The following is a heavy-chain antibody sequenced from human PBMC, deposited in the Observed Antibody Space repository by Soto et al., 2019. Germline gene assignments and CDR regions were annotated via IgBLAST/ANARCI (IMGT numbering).Heavy chain of an antibody. CDR1: GFTFSTYS. Sequence: EVQLVESGGGLVQPGGSLRLSCAASGFTFSTYSMNWVRQAPGKGLEWVSHISSGSTIIHYADSVKGRFTISRDNAKNSLYLQMNSLRDEDTAEYYCARKWMSVYGMDVWGQGTTVTVSS. D-gene: IGHD5-12*01. CDR3: ARKWMSVYGMDV. J-gene: IGHJ6*02. CDR2: ISSGSTII. V-gene: IGHV3-48*02.